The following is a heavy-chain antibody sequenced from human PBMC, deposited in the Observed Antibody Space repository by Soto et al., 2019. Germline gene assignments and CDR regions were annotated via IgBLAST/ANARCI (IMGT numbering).Heavy chain of an antibody. V-gene: IGHV3-48*02. CDR2: ISSSSSTI. CDR1: GFTFSSYS. J-gene: IGHJ4*02. Sequence: GGSLRLSCAASGFTFSSYSMNWVRQAPGKGLEWVSYISSSSSTIYYADSVKGRFTISRDNAKNSLYLQMNSLRDEDTAVYYCARDRWNGSGSYYHSPPDYWGQGTLVTVSS. CDR3: ARDRWNGSGSYYHSPPDY. D-gene: IGHD3-10*01.